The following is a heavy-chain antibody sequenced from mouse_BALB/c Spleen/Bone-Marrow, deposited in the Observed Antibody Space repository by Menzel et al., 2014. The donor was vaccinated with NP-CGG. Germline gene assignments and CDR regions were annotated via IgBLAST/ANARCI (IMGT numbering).Heavy chain of an antibody. CDR1: GFTFSSFG. J-gene: IGHJ1*01. D-gene: IGHD1-1*01. CDR2: ICSGSSTI. CDR3: ARRGSNHWYFDV. Sequence: EVQLVESGGGLVQPGGSRKLSCAASGFTFSSFGMHWVRQAPEKGLEWVAYICSGSSTIYYADTVKGRFTISRDNPKNTLFLQMTSLRSEDTAMYYCARRGSNHWYFDVWGAGTTVTVSS. V-gene: IGHV5-17*02.